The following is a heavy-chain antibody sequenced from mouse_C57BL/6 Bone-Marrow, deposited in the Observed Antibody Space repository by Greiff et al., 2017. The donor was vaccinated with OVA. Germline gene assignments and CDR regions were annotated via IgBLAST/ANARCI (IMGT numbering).Heavy chain of an antibody. CDR2: IVLETGGT. V-gene: IGHV1-15*01. J-gene: IGHJ3*01. D-gene: IGHD1-1*01. CDR3: TREGYYPWFAY. CDR1: GYTFTDYE. Sequence: QVQLQQSGAELVRPGASVTLSCKASGYTFTDYEMHWVKQTPVHGLEWFGAIVLETGGTAYNQKFKGKAILTADKSSSPADMELRSLTSEDSAFYYCTREGYYPWFAYWGQGTLVTVSA.